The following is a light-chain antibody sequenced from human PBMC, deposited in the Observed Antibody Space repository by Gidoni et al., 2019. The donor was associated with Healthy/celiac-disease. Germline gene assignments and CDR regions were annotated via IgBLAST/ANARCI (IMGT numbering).Light chain of an antibody. CDR1: QSVSSN. CDR2: GAS. Sequence: EIVMTQSPATLSVSPGERATLACRASQSVSSNFAWYQQKPGQAPRLLIYGASTRATGIPASFSGSESGTEFTLTISSLQSEDFAVYYCQQYNNWPPWLTFGGGTKVEIK. J-gene: IGKJ4*01. CDR3: QQYNNWPPWLT. V-gene: IGKV3-15*01.